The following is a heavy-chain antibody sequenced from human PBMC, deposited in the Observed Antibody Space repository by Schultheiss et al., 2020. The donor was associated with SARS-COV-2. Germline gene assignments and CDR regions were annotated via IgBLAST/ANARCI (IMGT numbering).Heavy chain of an antibody. CDR3: ARGPYYYDPYYFDY. D-gene: IGHD3-22*01. J-gene: IGHJ4*02. CDR2: IKQDGSEK. CDR1: GFTFSSYA. V-gene: IGHV3-7*01. Sequence: GGSLRLSCAASGFTFSSYAMHWVRQAPGKGLEWVANIKQDGSEKYYVDSVKGRFTISRDNAKNSLYLQMNSLRAEDTAVYYCARGPYYYDPYYFDYWGQGTLVTVSS.